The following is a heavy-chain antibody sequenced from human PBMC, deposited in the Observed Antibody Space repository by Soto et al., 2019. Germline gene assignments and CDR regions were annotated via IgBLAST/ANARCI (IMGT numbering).Heavy chain of an antibody. CDR2: IKQDGSEK. CDR1: GFTFSSYW. V-gene: IGHV3-7*05. Sequence: PGGSLRLSCAASGFTFSSYWMSWVRQAPGKGLEWVANIKQDGSEKYYVDSVKGRFTISRDNAKNSLYLQMNSLRAEDTAVYYCARGSRHYDFWSGYFPFGYWGQGTLVTVSS. J-gene: IGHJ4*02. CDR3: ARGSRHYDFWSGYFPFGY. D-gene: IGHD3-3*01.